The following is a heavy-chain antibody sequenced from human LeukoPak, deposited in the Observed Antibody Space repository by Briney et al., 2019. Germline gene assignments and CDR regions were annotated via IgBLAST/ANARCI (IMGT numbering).Heavy chain of an antibody. J-gene: IGHJ6*03. CDR1: GGSFSGYY. V-gene: IGHV4-34*01. CDR2: INHSGST. CDR3: ARGGSLLWFGDYYYMDV. D-gene: IGHD3-10*01. Sequence: PSETLSLTCAVYGGSFSGYYWSWIRQPPGKGLEWIGEINHSGSTNYNPSLKSRVTISVDTSKNQFSLKLSSVTAADTAVYYCARGGSLLWFGDYYYMDVWGKGTTVTISS.